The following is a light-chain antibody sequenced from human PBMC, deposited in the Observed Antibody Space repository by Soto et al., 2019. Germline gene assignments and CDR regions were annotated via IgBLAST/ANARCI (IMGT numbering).Light chain of an antibody. CDR3: SYFTTSSTFV. CDR2: DVS. V-gene: IGLV2-14*01. Sequence: QSALAQPASVSGSPGQSITISCTGTSSDVGRYDYVSWFQQHPGKTPKLLIYDVSNWPSGASDRFSGSKSGNTASLTISGLQPEDEADYYCSYFTTSSTFVFGTGTKLTVL. CDR1: SSDVGRYDY. J-gene: IGLJ1*01.